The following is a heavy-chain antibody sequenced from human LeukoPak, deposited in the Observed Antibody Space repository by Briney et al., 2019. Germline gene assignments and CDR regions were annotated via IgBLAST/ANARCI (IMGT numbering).Heavy chain of an antibody. D-gene: IGHD2-2*01. J-gene: IGHJ6*02. CDR2: INHSGST. V-gene: IGHV4-34*01. CDR3: AGRSIIRYCSSTSCYQYYYYYGTDV. Sequence: PSETLSLTCAVYGGSFSGYYWSWIRQPPGKGLEWIGEINHSGSTNYNPSLKSRVTISVDTSKNQFSLKLSSVTAADTAVYYCAGRSIIRYCSSTSCYQYYYYYGTDVWGQGTTVTVSS. CDR1: GGSFSGYY.